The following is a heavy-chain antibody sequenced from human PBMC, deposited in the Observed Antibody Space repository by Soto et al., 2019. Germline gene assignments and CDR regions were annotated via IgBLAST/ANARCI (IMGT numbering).Heavy chain of an antibody. CDR1: GFTFSSYW. D-gene: IGHD6-6*01. CDR2: IRDGGSEK. V-gene: IGHV3-7*01. CDR3: SRERRRAARLGYFDY. J-gene: IGHJ4*02. Sequence: PGGSLRLSCAASGFTFSSYWMSWVRQAPGKGLEWVANIRDGGSEKYYVDSVKGRFTISRDNAKNSLYLQMNSLRAEDTAVYYCSRERRRAARLGYFDYWGQGTLVTVSS.